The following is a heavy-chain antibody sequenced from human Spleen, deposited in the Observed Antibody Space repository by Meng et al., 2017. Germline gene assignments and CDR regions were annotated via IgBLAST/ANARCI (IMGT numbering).Heavy chain of an antibody. CDR2: IYHGGDT. Sequence: QVQLRGAGSGLGKPSGPRSLPCVVSGGSISSIDWWSWVRQPPGKGLEWIGEIYHGGDTNYNPSLKSRVTIAIDRSKNQFSLKLSSVTAADTAVYYCASWIYSCGWQWGQGTLVTVSS. V-gene: IGHV4/OR15-8*02. CDR1: GGSISSIDW. D-gene: IGHD6-19*01. J-gene: IGHJ4*02. CDR3: ASWIYSCGWQ.